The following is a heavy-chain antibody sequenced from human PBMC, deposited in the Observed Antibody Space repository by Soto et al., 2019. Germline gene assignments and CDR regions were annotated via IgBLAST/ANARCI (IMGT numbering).Heavy chain of an antibody. Sequence: EVQLLESGGGLVQPGGSLRLSCAASGFTFSSYALSWVRQAPGKGLEWVSAITGIGGSTYYADSVKGRFTISRDNSKNTLSLQMNSLRAEDTAVYYCAKGLGSGSYAASDSWGQGTLVTVSS. J-gene: IGHJ5*01. CDR1: GFTFSSYA. D-gene: IGHD1-26*01. CDR2: ITGIGGST. V-gene: IGHV3-23*01. CDR3: AKGLGSGSYAASDS.